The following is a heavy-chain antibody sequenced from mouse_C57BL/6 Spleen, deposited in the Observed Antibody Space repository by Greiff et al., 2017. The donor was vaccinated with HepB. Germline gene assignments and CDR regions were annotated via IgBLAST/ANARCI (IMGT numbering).Heavy chain of an antibody. CDR3: ARERYYGSSLAWFAY. D-gene: IGHD1-1*01. Sequence: QVQLQQPGAELVKPGASVKLSCKASGYTFTSYWMHWVKQRPGQGLEWIGMIHPNSGSTNYNEKFKSKATLTVDKSSSTAYMQLSSLTSEDSAVYYCARERYYGSSLAWFAYGGQGTLVTVSA. V-gene: IGHV1-64*01. CDR1: GYTFTSYW. CDR2: IHPNSGST. J-gene: IGHJ3*01.